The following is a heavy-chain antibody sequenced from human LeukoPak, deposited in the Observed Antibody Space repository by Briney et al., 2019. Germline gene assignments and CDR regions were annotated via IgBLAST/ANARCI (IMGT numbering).Heavy chain of an antibody. CDR2: IKDDGSRK. CDR3: TKRVKYGGTWDHFAD. CDR1: GFSLSGYW. J-gene: IGHJ4*02. V-gene: IGHV3-7*03. Sequence: GGSLRLSCAASGFSLSGYWMTWVRQAPGKGLEWVANIKDDGSRKHDVDSARGRFTISRDNAKNPLYLDMNSLRAEDTALCYCTKRVKYGGTWDHFADWGQGTLVTVSS. D-gene: IGHD1-26*01.